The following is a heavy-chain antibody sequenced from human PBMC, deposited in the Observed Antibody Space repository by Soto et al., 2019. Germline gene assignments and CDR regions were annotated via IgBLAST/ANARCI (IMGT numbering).Heavy chain of an antibody. CDR3: ATRVPGSRAYLGVFDY. CDR1: GDSFTNYF. V-gene: IGHV4-59*08. Sequence: PSETLSLTCTVSGDSFTNYFWSWLRQPPGKGLEWIGYVYHTGSTEYNPSLESRVVISIDTSKNQFSLKLNSVTAADTAVYYCATRVPGSRAYLGVFDYWGQGTQVTSPQ. CDR2: VYHTGST. D-gene: IGHD7-27*01. J-gene: IGHJ4*02.